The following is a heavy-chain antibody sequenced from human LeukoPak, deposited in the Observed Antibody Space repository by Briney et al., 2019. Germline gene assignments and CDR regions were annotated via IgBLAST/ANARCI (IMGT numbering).Heavy chain of an antibody. D-gene: IGHD2-2*01. Sequence: GGSLRLSCAASGFTFKNYVINWVRQAPGKGLEWVSVIYSGGSTYYADSVKGRFTISRDNSKNTLYLQMNSLRAEDTAVYYCARGGVVALKHWFDPWGQGTLVTVSS. CDR2: IYSGGST. V-gene: IGHV3-53*01. CDR3: ARGGVVALKHWFDP. J-gene: IGHJ5*02. CDR1: GFTFKNYV.